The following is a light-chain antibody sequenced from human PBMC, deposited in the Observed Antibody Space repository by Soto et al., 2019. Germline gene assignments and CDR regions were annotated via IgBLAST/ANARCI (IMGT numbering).Light chain of an antibody. Sequence: QYVLTQPPSVSAAPRQRVTISCSGSSSNIGNNAVNWYQQLPGKAPKLLIYYDDLLPSGVSDRFSGSKSGTSASLAISGLQSEDEADYYCAAWDDSLNGYVFGTGTKVTVL. CDR1: SSNIGNNA. V-gene: IGLV1-36*01. CDR3: AAWDDSLNGYV. J-gene: IGLJ1*01. CDR2: YDD.